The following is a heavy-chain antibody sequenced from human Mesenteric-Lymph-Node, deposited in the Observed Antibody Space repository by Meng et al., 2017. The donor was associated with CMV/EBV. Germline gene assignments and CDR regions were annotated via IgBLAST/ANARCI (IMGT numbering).Heavy chain of an antibody. V-gene: IGHV4-39*01. CDR1: GGSISSSSSC. CDR3: ARWSVLGSFYYFDY. J-gene: IGHJ4*02. D-gene: IGHD2-15*01. Sequence: SETLSLTCTVSGGSISSSSSCWGWIRQPPGKGLEWIGSIYYSGNTYYNPSLKSRVSISVDTSKNQFSLKLSSVTAADTAVYYCARWSVLGSFYYFDYWGQGTLVTVSS. CDR2: IYYSGNT.